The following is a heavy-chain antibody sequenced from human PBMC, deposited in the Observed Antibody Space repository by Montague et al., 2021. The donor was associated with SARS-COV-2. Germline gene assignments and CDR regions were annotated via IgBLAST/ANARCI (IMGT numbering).Heavy chain of an antibody. J-gene: IGHJ4*02. CDR2: IRPTGHT. CDR3: ARFGSGTLEFDL. D-gene: IGHD1-26*01. V-gene: IGHV4-61*02. CDR1: GASISTGIYY. Sequence: TLSLTCTVSGASISTGIYYWSWIRQPAGKGLEWIGRIRPTGHTDYNSSLESRVFMSVDTSTNQFSLSLTSVTAADTAVYFCARFGSGTLEFDLWGQGTLVTVSS.